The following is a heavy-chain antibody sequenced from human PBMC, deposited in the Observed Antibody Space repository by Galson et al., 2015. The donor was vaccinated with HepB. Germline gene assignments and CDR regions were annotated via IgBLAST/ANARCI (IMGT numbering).Heavy chain of an antibody. CDR3: ARNYGSGSYIWFDP. J-gene: IGHJ5*02. CDR2: ISGSGGST. D-gene: IGHD3-10*01. Sequence: SLRLSCAASGFTFSSYAMSWVRQAPGKGLEWVSAISGSGGSTYYADSVKGRFTISRDNSKNTLYLQMNSLRAEDTAVYYCARNYGSGSYIWFDPWGQGTLVTVSS. CDR1: GFTFSSYA. V-gene: IGHV3-23*01.